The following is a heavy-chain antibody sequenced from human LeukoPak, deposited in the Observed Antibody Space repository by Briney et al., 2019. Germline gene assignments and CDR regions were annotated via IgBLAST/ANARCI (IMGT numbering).Heavy chain of an antibody. V-gene: IGHV4-39*07. CDR1: GGSISSSSYY. D-gene: IGHD3-9*01. J-gene: IGHJ4*02. Sequence: SETLSLTCTVSGGSISSSSYYWGWIRQPPGKGLEWIGSIYYSGSTYYNPSLKSRVTISVDTSKNQFSLKLSSVTAADTAVYYCARGSYWILTGYFEWGQGTLVTVSS. CDR2: IYYSGST. CDR3: ARGSYWILTGYFE.